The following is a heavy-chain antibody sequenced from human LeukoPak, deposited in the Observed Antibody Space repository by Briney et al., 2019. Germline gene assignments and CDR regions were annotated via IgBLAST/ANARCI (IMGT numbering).Heavy chain of an antibody. CDR3: ASYTTNKWPPCF. J-gene: IGHJ4*02. CDR2: IATDGSII. D-gene: IGHD1-26*01. CDR1: GFTFSNSC. V-gene: IGHV3-74*01. Sequence: QPGGSLRLSCAASGFTFSNSCMHWVRQAPGKGLVWVSNIATDGSIISYADSVKGRFTISRDNAKNTLFLQMNSLRVEDTAVYYCASYTTNKWPPCFWGQGTLVTVSS.